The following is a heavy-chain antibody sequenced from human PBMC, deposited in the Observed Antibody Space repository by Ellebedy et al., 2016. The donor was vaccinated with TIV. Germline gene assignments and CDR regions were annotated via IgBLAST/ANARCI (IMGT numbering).Heavy chain of an antibody. CDR2: INPSGDSS. V-gene: IGHV1-46*01. CDR3: ARDATLTAGTDWFDP. CDR1: GYTFSSYY. D-gene: IGHD4-17*01. J-gene: IGHJ5*02. Sequence: ASVKVSCKASGYTFSSYYMHWVRQAPAQGLEWMGVINPSGDSSSYAKKFKGRVTMTRETSTSTVYMELNSMRSEDTAVYYCARDATLTAGTDWFDPWGQGTLVTVSS.